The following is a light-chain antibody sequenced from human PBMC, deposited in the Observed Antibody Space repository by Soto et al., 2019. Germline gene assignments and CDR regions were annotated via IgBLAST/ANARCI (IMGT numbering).Light chain of an antibody. CDR1: QSVSIK. CDR2: DTS. Sequence: EIVMTQSPATLSVSTGERATLSCRASQSVSIKLAWYQQKPGQAPRLLIYDTSTRATGIPARFSGSGPGTEFTLTISSLQSEDFAVYYCQQYNNGTPITFGQGTRLEIK. J-gene: IGKJ5*01. CDR3: QQYNNGTPIT. V-gene: IGKV3-15*01.